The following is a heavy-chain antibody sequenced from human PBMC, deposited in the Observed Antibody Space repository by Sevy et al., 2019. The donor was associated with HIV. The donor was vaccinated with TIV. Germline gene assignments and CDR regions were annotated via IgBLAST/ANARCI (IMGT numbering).Heavy chain of an antibody. Sequence: GGSLRLSCAASGFTFSSYAMSWVRQAPGKGLEWVGRIKSKTDGGTTDYAAPVKGRFTISRDDSKNTLYLQMNSLKTEDTAVYYCTTGVTPPDYFDYWGQGTLVTVSS. V-gene: IGHV3-15*01. CDR1: GFTFSSYA. CDR2: IKSKTDGGTT. J-gene: IGHJ4*02. CDR3: TTGVTPPDYFDY. D-gene: IGHD2-21*02.